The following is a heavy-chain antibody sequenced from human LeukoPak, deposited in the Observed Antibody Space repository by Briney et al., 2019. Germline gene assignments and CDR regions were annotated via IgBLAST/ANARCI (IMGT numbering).Heavy chain of an antibody. V-gene: IGHV1-18*01. Sequence: PQASVKVSCKASGYTFTSYGISWVRQAPGQGLEWMGWISAYNGNTNYAQKLQGRVTMTTDTSTSTAYMELRSLRSDDTAVYYCARGSGGSGWYRDYYYYYMDVWGKGTTVTISS. CDR2: ISAYNGNT. CDR3: ARGSGGSGWYRDYYYYYMDV. J-gene: IGHJ6*03. D-gene: IGHD6-19*01. CDR1: GYTFTSYG.